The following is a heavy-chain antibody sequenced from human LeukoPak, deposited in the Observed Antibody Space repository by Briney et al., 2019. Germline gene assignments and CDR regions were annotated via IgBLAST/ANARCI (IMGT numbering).Heavy chain of an antibody. CDR1: GDSISSSNYY. CDR2: ISYSRST. V-gene: IGHV4-39*02. CDR3: ARDEVGAAH. J-gene: IGHJ4*02. Sequence: SETLSLTCTVSGDSISSSNYYWGWIRQPPGKGLEWIGSISYSRSTYYNPSLKSRVTISVDTSKNQFSLKLSSVTAADTAVYYCARDEVGAAHWGQGTLVTVSS. D-gene: IGHD1-26*01.